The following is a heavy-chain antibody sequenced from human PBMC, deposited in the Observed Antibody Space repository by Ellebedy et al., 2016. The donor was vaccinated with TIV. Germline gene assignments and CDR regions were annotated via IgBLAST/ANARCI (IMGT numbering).Heavy chain of an antibody. Sequence: GESLKISCAASGFTFSSYAMTWVRQAPGKELEWVSTITGTGGGDNTYYADSVKGRFTISRDNSKNTLYLQMNSLRGEDTAVDYCAKRVTMVREVITYYHYAMDVWGQGTTVTVSS. CDR3: AKRVTMVREVITYYHYAMDV. CDR2: ITGTGGGDNT. J-gene: IGHJ6*02. V-gene: IGHV3-23*01. D-gene: IGHD3-10*01. CDR1: GFTFSSYA.